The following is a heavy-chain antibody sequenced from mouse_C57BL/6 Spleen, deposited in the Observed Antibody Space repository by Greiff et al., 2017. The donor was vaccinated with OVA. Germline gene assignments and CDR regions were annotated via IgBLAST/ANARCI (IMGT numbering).Heavy chain of an antibody. CDR1: GYTFTSYW. CDR3: ARNYYGSGGYFDY. Sequence: QVQLQQPGAELVKPGASVTLSCKASGYTFTSYWMQWVKQRPGQGLEWIGEIDPSDSYTNYNQKFKGKATLTVDTSSSTAYMQLSSLTSEDSAVYYCARNYYGSGGYFDYWGQGTTLTVSS. CDR2: IDPSDSYT. J-gene: IGHJ2*01. D-gene: IGHD1-1*01. V-gene: IGHV1-50*01.